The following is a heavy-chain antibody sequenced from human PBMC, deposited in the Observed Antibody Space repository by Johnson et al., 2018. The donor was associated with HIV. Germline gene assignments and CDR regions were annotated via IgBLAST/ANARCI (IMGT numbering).Heavy chain of an antibody. CDR3: ARDGTFGYGDYVGRAFDI. V-gene: IGHV3-30*02. CDR2: IQYDGGDK. J-gene: IGHJ3*02. CDR1: GFTFRTNG. Sequence: QVQLVESGGGVVQPGGPLRLSCAASGFTFRTNGMHWVRQAPGKGLEWISFIQYDGGDKSYADSVEGRFTISRDNSKNTLYLQMNSLRAEDTAVYYCARDGTFGYGDYVGRAFDIWGQGTMVTVSS. D-gene: IGHD4-17*01.